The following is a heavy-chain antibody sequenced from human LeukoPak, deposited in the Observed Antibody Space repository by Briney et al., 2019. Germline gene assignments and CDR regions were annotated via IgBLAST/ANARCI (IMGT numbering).Heavy chain of an antibody. J-gene: IGHJ4*02. CDR3: ARGITIFGVAPFFDY. Sequence: SETLSLTCTVSGGSISSGGYYWSWIRQHPGKGLEWIGYIYYGGSTYYNPSLKSRVTISVDTSKNQFSLKLSSVTAADTAVYHCARGITIFGVAPFFDYWGQGTLVTVSS. CDR2: IYYGGST. CDR1: GGSISSGGYY. D-gene: IGHD3-3*01. V-gene: IGHV4-31*03.